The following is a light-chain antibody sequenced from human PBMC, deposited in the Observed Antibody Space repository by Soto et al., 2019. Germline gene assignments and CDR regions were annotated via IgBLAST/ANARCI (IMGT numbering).Light chain of an antibody. V-gene: IGKV3-15*01. J-gene: IGKJ1*01. CDR3: QQYNSWQT. CDR1: QSVSSS. CDR2: GAS. Sequence: EIVMTQSPATLSVSPRERATLSCRASQSVSSSLAWYQQRPGQAPRLLIYGASTRATGIPARFSGSGSGTEFTLTISSLQSEDFAIYYCQQYNSWQTFGQGTKVEIK.